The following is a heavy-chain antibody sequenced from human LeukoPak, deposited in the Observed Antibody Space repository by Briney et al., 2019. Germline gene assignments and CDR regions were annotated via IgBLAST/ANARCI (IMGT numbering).Heavy chain of an antibody. D-gene: IGHD3-10*01. CDR3: ARPGYYYGSENYGMDV. CDR1: GFTVSSNY. CDR2: IYSGGST. Sequence: GGSLRLSCAASGFTVSSNYMSWVRQAPGKGLEWVPVIYSGGSTYYADSVKGRFTISRHNSKNTLYLQMNSLRAEDTAVYYCARPGYYYGSENYGMDVWGQGTTVTVSS. V-gene: IGHV3-53*04. J-gene: IGHJ6*02.